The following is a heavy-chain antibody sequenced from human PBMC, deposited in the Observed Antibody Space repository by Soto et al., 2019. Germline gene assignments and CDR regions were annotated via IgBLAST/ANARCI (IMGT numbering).Heavy chain of an antibody. D-gene: IGHD1-7*01. CDR2: INPSGGTT. CDR3: TSSTETLTGSSYYYGMDV. Sequence: GASVKVSCKASGYTFTSYYIHWVRKAPGQGLEWMGIINPSGGTTNYAQKFQGRVTMSRDTSTTTVNMEMSSLTSEDTAVYYCTSSTETLTGSSYYYGMDVWGQGTTVTVSS. J-gene: IGHJ6*02. CDR1: GYTFTSYY. V-gene: IGHV1-46*01.